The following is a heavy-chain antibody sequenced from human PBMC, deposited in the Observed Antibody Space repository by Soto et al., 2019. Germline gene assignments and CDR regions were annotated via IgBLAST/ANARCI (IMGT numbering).Heavy chain of an antibody. J-gene: IGHJ4*02. CDR2: INQDGRDN. V-gene: IGHV3-7*01. CDR1: GFTFSNYW. D-gene: IGHD6-19*01. Sequence: GGSLRLSCAASGFTFSNYWMNWVRPAPGKGLEWVATINQDGRDNYYVDSVKGRFTISRDNAKNSLYLQMNSLRAEDTAVYYCARQLYNSGWYDYWGQGTLVTVSS. CDR3: ARQLYNSGWYDY.